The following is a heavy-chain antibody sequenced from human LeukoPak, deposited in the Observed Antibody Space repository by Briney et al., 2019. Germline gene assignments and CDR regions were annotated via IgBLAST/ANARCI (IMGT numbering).Heavy chain of an antibody. CDR3: ARRHMVTTISSYGMDV. CDR2: ISRSGSTI. V-gene: IGHV3-11*01. D-gene: IGHD5-12*01. J-gene: IGHJ6*02. Sequence: GSLRLSCAASGFTFSDYYMSWIRQAPGKGLEWVSYISRSGSTIYYADSVKGRFTISRDNAKNSLYLQMNSLRAEDTAVYYCARRHMVTTISSYGMDVWGQGTTVTVSS. CDR1: GFTFSDYY.